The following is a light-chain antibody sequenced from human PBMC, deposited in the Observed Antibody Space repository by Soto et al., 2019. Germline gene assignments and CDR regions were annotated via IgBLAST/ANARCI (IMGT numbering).Light chain of an antibody. V-gene: IGLV1-44*01. J-gene: IGLJ1*01. CDR1: NSDIARTT. CDR3: AAWDETLHGFV. Sequence: QSVLTQPPSASGTPGQRVTISCSGSNSDIARTTINWYKQLPGKAPKLLIYSNNKRPSGMPDRFSGSKSGTSGSLTISGLQSDDEADYYCAAWDETLHGFVFGTGTKVTVL. CDR2: SNN.